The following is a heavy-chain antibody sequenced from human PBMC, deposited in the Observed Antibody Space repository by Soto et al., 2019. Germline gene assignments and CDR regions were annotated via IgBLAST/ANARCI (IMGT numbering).Heavy chain of an antibody. J-gene: IGHJ3*01. CDR3: VKEKSDMYSGYDAFDV. V-gene: IGHV3-48*03. CDR1: GFTFSSYE. CDR2: VSSEGSRT. D-gene: IGHD5-12*01. Sequence: GGSLRLSCAASGFTFSSYEMDWIRLAPGRGPEWVSFVSSEGSRTWYTASVKGRFTISRDNAKNSLYLQMNNLGAEDTAVYYCVKEKSDMYSGYDAFDVWGQGTMVTV.